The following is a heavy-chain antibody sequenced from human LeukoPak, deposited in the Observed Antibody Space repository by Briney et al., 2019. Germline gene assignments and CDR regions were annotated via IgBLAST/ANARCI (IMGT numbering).Heavy chain of an antibody. J-gene: IGHJ4*02. CDR1: GFTFSSYS. CDR3: TRERDLTGIEAHPEFDY. V-gene: IGHV3-21*01. Sequence: PGGSLRLSCAASGFTFSSYSMNWVRQAPGKGLEWVSSISTSSSYIYYADSVKGRFTISRDNAKNSLYLQMNSLRAEDTAVYYCTRERDLTGIEAHPEFDYWGQGTLVTVSS. D-gene: IGHD6-6*01. CDR2: ISTSSSYI.